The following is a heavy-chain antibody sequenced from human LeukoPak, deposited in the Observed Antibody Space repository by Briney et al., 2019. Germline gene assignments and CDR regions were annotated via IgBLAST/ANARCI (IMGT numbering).Heavy chain of an antibody. CDR2: INPNSGAT. J-gene: IGHJ4*02. CDR3: ARVKKLMPEFEF. CDR1: GYTFIDYY. Sequence: GSVKVSCKSSGYTFIDYYIHWVRQAPGQGLEWMGWINPNSGATKYAQKFQGRVSMTRDTSINTAYMDLTNLRSDDTAIFYCARVKKLMPEFEFWGQATPDTVSS. D-gene: IGHD2-2*01. V-gene: IGHV1-2*02.